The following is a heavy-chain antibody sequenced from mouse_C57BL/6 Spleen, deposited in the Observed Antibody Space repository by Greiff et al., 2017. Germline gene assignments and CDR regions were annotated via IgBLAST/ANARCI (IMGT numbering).Heavy chain of an antibody. J-gene: IGHJ4*01. D-gene: IGHD2-5*01. CDR2: INPSTGGT. CDR1: GYSFTGYY. Sequence: VQLQQSGPELVRPGASVKISCKASGYSFTGYYMNWVKQSPEKSLEWIGEINPSTGGTTYNQKFKAKATLTVDKSSSTAYMQLKSLTSEDSAVYYCARKEAYYSNHYYAMDYWGQGTSVTGSS. V-gene: IGHV1-42*01. CDR3: ARKEAYYSNHYYAMDY.